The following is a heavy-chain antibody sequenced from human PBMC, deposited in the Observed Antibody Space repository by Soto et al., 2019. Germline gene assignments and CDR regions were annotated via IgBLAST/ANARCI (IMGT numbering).Heavy chain of an antibody. CDR1: GASISSSDYY. CDR3: ARGLSAATVVTCYFDY. J-gene: IGHJ4*02. V-gene: IGHV4-31*03. D-gene: IGHD4-17*01. CDR2: IYSSGNT. Sequence: QVHLQESGPGLVKPSQTLSLTCTVSGASISSSDYYWSWIRQPPGKGLEWIGYIYSSGNTYYNPYLTSRLTIYVDTSKNQFSLKLNSVTAADTALYSCARGLSAATVVTCYFDYWGQGTLVTVSS.